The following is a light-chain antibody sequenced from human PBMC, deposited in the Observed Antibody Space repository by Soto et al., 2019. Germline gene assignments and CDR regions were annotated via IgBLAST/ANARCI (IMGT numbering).Light chain of an antibody. CDR3: SSYTDSSNYV. V-gene: IGLV2-14*01. CDR2: QVT. Sequence: QSVLTQPASVSGSPGQSITISCTGTSSDLAIYNYVSWYQQQPGKAPKLRIYQVTNRPSGVSNRFSGSRSGNTASLTISGLQDEDDADYYCSSYTDSSNYVFGTGTKVNV. CDR1: SSDLAIYNY. J-gene: IGLJ1*01.